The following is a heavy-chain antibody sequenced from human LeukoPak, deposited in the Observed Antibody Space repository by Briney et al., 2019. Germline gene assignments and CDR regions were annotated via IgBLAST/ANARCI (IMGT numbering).Heavy chain of an antibody. CDR1: GFTFSSYA. V-gene: IGHV3-53*04. CDR3: ARDMAAAGTIDP. J-gene: IGHJ5*02. Sequence: GGSLRLSCAASGFTFSSYAMSWVRQAPGKGLGWVSVIYSGGSTYYADSVKGRFTISRHNSKNTLYLQMNSLRAEDTAVYYCARDMAAAGTIDPWGQGTLVTVSS. D-gene: IGHD6-13*01. CDR2: IYSGGST.